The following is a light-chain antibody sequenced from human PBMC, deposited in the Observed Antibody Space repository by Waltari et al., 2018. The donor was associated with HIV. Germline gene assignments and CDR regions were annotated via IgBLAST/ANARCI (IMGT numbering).Light chain of an antibody. CDR1: SSDVGSYNL. CDR2: EVS. V-gene: IGLV2-23*02. J-gene: IGLJ1*01. CDR3: CSYVGWSTILYV. Sequence: QSALTQPASVSGSPGQSITISCTGTSSDVGSYNLVSWYQQHPGKAPKLTIYEVSKRPSGVSNRFSGSKSGNTASLTISGLQAEDEADYYCCSYVGWSTILYVFGTGTKVTVL.